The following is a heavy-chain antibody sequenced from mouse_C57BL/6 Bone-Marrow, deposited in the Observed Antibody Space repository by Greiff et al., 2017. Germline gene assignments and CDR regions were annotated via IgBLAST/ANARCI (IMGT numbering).Heavy chain of an antibody. J-gene: IGHJ1*03. CDR2: SRNKANDYTT. Sequence: EVHLVESGGGLVQSGRSLRLSCATSGFTFSDFYMEWVRQAPGTGLEWIAASRNKANDYTTEYSASVKGRFIVSRDTSQSILYLQMNALRAEDTAIYYCARDGPYGNYSDWYFDVWGTGTTVTVSS. CDR3: ARDGPYGNYSDWYFDV. CDR1: GFTFSDFY. V-gene: IGHV7-1*01. D-gene: IGHD2-1*01.